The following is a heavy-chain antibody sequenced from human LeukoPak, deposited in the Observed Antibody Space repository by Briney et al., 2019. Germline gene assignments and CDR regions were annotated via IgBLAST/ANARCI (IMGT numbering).Heavy chain of an antibody. CDR2: IYYSGST. CDR1: GGSISSHY. CDR3: ARDLRYFDWPLMDV. V-gene: IGHV4-59*11. D-gene: IGHD3-9*01. J-gene: IGHJ6*04. Sequence: SETLSLTCTVSGGSISSHYWSWIRQPPGKGLEWIGYIYYSGSTNYNPSLKSRVTISVDTSKNQFSLKLSFVTAADTAVYYCARDLRYFDWPLMDVWGKGTTVTVSS.